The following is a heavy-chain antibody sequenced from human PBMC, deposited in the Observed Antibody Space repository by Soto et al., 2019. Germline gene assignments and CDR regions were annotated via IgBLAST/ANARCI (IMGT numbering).Heavy chain of an antibody. CDR3: ARGGSAARLYYYYGMDV. CDR2: INHSGST. V-gene: IGHV4-34*01. Sequence: QVQLQQWGAGLLKPSETLSLTCAVYGGSFSGYYWSWIRQPPGKGLEWIGEINHSGSTNYNPSLKSRVTISLDTSKNQFSLKLSSVTAADTAVYYCARGGSAARLYYYYGMDVWGQGTTVTVSS. J-gene: IGHJ6*02. D-gene: IGHD6-6*01. CDR1: GGSFSGYY.